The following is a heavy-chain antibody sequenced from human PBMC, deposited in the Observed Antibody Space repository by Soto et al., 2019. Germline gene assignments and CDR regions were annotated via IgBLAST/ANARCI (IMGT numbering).Heavy chain of an antibody. CDR3: ARGNWNRVDY. D-gene: IGHD1-1*01. CDR1: GFTVSSNY. Sequence: PGGSLRLSCADSGFTVSSNYLSWVRQAPGKGLEWVSVIYSGGSTYYADSVKGRFTISRDNSKNTLYLQMNSLRAEDTAVYSCARGNWNRVDYWGQGTLVTVSS. J-gene: IGHJ4*02. CDR2: IYSGGST. V-gene: IGHV3-53*01.